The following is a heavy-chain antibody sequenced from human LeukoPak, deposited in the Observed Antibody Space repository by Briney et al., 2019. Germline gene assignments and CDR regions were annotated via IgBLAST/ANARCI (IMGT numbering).Heavy chain of an antibody. CDR2: IRYDGSNK. J-gene: IGHJ4*02. D-gene: IGHD6-13*01. CDR3: AKDRLAAALDY. CDR1: GFTFSSYG. V-gene: IGHV3-30*02. Sequence: GRSLRLSCAASGFTFSSYGMHWVRQAPGKGLEWVAFIRYDGSNKYYADSVKGRFTISRDNSKNTLYLQMNSLRAEDTAVYYCAKDRLAAALDYWGQGTLVTVSS.